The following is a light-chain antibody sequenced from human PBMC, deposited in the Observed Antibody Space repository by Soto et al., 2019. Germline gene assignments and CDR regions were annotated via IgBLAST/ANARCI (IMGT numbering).Light chain of an antibody. Sequence: IEMIQSPLSLAVTPGEPASISCRSSQSLLHRTGRNYLAWYLKKPGQSPQLLIYLGSNRASGVPDRFNGSGSGTYFTLKISRVEAEDVGIYYCKQALQTPLTFGGGTKVEIK. CDR1: QSLLHRTGRNY. CDR2: LGS. J-gene: IGKJ4*01. V-gene: IGKV2-28*01. CDR3: KQALQTPLT.